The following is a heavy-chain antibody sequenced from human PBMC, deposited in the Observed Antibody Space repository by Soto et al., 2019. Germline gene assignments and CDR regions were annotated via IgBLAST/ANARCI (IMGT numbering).Heavy chain of an antibody. CDR2: ISSSSNTI. V-gene: IGHV3-48*01. D-gene: IGHD6-19*01. J-gene: IGHJ4*02. CDR3: ARGDSSGWYPPFGD. Sequence: EVQLVESGGGLVQPGGSLRLSCAASGFTFSAYSMNWVHQAPGKGLEWVSYISSSSNTIYYADSVRGRFTFSRDNAKNSLYLQMNSLRAEDTAVYYCARGDSSGWYPPFGDWGQGTLVTVSS. CDR1: GFTFSAYS.